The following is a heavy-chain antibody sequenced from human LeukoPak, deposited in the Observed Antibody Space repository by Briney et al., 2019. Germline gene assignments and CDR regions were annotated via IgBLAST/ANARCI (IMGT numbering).Heavy chain of an antibody. J-gene: IGHJ1*01. CDR3: ARDSVYCGGDCTVRGYFQH. Sequence: GGSLRLSCSASGFTFSSHAIHCVRQAPRKGLECVSAISNSGGSTYYADSVKGRFTISRDNSKDTLYLQMSSLRTEDTAVYYYARDSVYCGGDCTVRGYFQHWGQGTLVTVSS. CDR2: ISNSGGST. CDR1: GFTFSSHA. V-gene: IGHV3-64D*06. D-gene: IGHD2-21*02.